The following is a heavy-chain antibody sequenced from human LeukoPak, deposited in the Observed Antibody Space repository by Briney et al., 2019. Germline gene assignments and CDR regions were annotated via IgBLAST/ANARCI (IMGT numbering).Heavy chain of an antibody. D-gene: IGHD6-13*01. CDR3: ARGDSWGKWLDP. J-gene: IGHJ5*02. V-gene: IGHV4-59*11. Sequence: SETLSLTCTVSGGSISSHYWSWIRQPPGKGLEWIGYIYYSGSTNYSGSTNYNPSLKSRVTISVDTSKNQFFLKLTSVTAADTSVYYCARGDSWGKWLDPWGQGTLVTVSS. CDR1: GGSISSHY. CDR2: IYYSGSTNYSGST.